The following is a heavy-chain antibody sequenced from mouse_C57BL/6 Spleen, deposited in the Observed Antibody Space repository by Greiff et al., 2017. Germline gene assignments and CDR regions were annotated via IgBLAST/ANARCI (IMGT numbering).Heavy chain of an antibody. J-gene: IGHJ2*01. Sequence: VKLQESGPELVKPGASVKISCKASGYAFSSSWMHWVKQRPGKGLEWIGRIYPGDGDTNYNGKFKGKATLTADKSSSTAYMQLSSLTSEDSAVYFCARETGDYWGQGTTLTVSS. CDR1: GYAFSSSW. V-gene: IGHV1-82*01. CDR2: IYPGDGDT. CDR3: ARETGDY.